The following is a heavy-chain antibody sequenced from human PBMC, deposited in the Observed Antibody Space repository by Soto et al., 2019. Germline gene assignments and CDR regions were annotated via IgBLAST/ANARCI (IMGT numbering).Heavy chain of an antibody. CDR1: GYTFTSYA. J-gene: IGHJ4*02. CDR3: ARGLNGYLHYFDY. Sequence: VASVKVSCKASGYTFTSYAMHWVRQAPGQRLEWMGWINAGNGNTKYSQKFQGRVTITRDTSASTAYMELSSLRSEDTAVYYCARGLNGYLHYFDYWGQGTLVTVS. V-gene: IGHV1-3*01. D-gene: IGHD5-18*01. CDR2: INAGNGNT.